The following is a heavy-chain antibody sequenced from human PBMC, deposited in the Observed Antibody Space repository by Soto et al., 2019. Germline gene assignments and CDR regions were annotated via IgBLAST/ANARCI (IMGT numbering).Heavy chain of an antibody. V-gene: IGHV3-30*18. Sequence: QVQLVESGGGVVQPGRSLRLSCAASGFTFSSYGMHWVRQAPGKGLEWVAVISYAVKGRFTISRDNSKNTLYLQMNSLRAEDTAVYYCAKVEYCSSTSCSSFDYWGQGTLVTVSS. J-gene: IGHJ4*02. CDR3: AKVEYCSSTSCSSFDY. CDR2: ISY. CDR1: GFTFSSYG. D-gene: IGHD2-2*01.